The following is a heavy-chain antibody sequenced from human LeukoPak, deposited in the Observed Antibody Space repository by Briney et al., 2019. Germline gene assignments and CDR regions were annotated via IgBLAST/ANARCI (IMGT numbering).Heavy chain of an antibody. CDR3: VRDDKYYYDSGGYPA. CDR2: ISNNGGWT. V-gene: IGHV3-64D*09. J-gene: IGHJ4*02. Sequence: PGGSLRLSCSASGFTLSSFAMHWVRQAPGKGLEDVSAISNNGGWTYYADSVKGRFTISRDNSKNTLYLQMSSLRPEDTAVYYCVRDDKYYYDSGGYPAWGQGTRVTVSS. CDR1: GFTLSSFA. D-gene: IGHD3-22*01.